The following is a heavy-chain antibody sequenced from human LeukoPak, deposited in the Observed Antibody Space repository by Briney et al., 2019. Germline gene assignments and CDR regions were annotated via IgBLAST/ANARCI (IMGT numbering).Heavy chain of an antibody. D-gene: IGHD2-2*01. J-gene: IGHJ4*02. CDR1: GGSFSGYY. Sequence: SETLSLTCAVYGGSFSGYYWSWIRQPPGKGLEWIGEINHSGSTNYNPSLKSRVTISVDTSKNQFSLKLSSVTAADTAVYYCAKGVVPAALLSADYWGQGTLVTVSS. V-gene: IGHV4-34*01. CDR3: AKGVVPAALLSADY. CDR2: INHSGST.